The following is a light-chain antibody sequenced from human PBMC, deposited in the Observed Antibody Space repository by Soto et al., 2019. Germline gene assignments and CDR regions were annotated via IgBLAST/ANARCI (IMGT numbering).Light chain of an antibody. J-gene: IGKJ1*01. V-gene: IGKV1-5*03. CDR2: QAS. Sequence: DIQMTQSPSTLSASVGDRVTITCRASQIIGSALAWYQHKAGEAPKLLIYQASSLQSGVPSRFSCMGSGTVFTLTVSSLHPDDFATYFCLQYNRQWTFGPGTQVEIK. CDR3: LQYNRQWT. CDR1: QIIGSA.